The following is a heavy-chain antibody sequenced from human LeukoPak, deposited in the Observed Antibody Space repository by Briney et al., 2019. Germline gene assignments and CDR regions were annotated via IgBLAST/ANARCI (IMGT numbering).Heavy chain of an antibody. V-gene: IGHV4-59*08. CDR2: IYYSGST. CDR3: ARDENIVGATLV. CDR1: GASISSYY. Sequence: SETLSLTCTVSGASISSYYWSWIRQPPGKGLEWIGYIYYSGSTNYNPSLKGRDTISVDTSKNQFSLKLSSVTAADTAVYYCARDENIVGATLVWGQGTLVTVSS. D-gene: IGHD1-26*01. J-gene: IGHJ4*02.